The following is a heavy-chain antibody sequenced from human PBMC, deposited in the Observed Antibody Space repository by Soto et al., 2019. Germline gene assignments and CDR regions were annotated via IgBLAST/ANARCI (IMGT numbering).Heavy chain of an antibody. CDR2: INSSSSYT. J-gene: IGHJ2*01. Sequence: QVQLVESGGGLVKPGGSLRLSCAASGFTFSDYYMSWIRQAPGKGLEWVSYINSSSSYTNYADSVKGRFTSSRDNAKNSLYLQMNSLRAEDTAVYYCARTIVAAGGRRSFDLWGRGTLVTVYS. CDR1: GFTFSDYY. V-gene: IGHV3-11*05. CDR3: ARTIVAAGGRRSFDL. D-gene: IGHD6-13*01.